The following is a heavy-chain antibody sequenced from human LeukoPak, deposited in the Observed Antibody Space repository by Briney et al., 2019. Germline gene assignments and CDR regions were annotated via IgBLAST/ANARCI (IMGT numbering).Heavy chain of an antibody. CDR2: IRYDGSNR. D-gene: IGHD6-13*01. J-gene: IGHJ4*02. V-gene: IGHV3-30*02. CDR1: EFTFSSYG. Sequence: PGGSLRLSCAASEFTFSSYGMHWVRQAPGKGLEWVAFIRYDGSNRYYADSVKGRFTISRDNSKNTLHLQMNSLRAEDTAVYYCAKDPFHSSSWYYFDYWGQGTLVTVSS. CDR3: AKDPFHSSSWYYFDY.